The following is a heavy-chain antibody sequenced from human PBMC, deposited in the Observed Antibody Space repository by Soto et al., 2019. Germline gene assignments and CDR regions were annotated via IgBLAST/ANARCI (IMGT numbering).Heavy chain of an antibody. J-gene: IGHJ4*02. V-gene: IGHV4-31*03. CDR3: ARGEAVAGTGDDY. Sequence: QVQLQESGPGLVKPSQTLSLTCTVSGGSISSGGYYWSWIRQHPGKGLEWIGYIYYSGSTYYNPSLKSRVTISVDTSKNQFSLKLSSVAAADTAVYYGARGEAVAGTGDDYWGQGTLVTVSS. CDR1: GGSISSGGYY. D-gene: IGHD6-19*01. CDR2: IYYSGST.